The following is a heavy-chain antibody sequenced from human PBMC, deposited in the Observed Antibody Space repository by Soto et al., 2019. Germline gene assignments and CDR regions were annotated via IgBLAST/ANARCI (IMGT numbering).Heavy chain of an antibody. CDR3: ACFITASGTHDAFDI. J-gene: IGHJ3*02. V-gene: IGHV1-46*01. CDR2: VNPSGGST. Sequence: GASVKVSCKASGNTFTSYYMHWVRQAPGQGPEWMGLVNPSGGSTCYAQKFRGRVTMTRDTSTSTLYMELSSLRFDDTAVYYCACFITASGTHDAFDIWGQGTMVTVSS. CDR1: GNTFTSYY. D-gene: IGHD6-25*01.